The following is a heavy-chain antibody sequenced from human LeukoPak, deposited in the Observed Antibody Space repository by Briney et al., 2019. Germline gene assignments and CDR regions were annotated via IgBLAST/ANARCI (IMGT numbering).Heavy chain of an antibody. CDR1: GFTFSNYA. J-gene: IGHJ4*02. V-gene: IGHV3-30-3*01. D-gene: IGHD3-10*01. Sequence: GGSLRLSCAATGFTFSNYAIHWGRQAPGKGLEWVAFISDDGSRQHYADSVKGRFTISRDNSKNTLTLQMNSLRAEDTAVYYCVKDRTGTYTLDYWGQGTLVTVSS. CDR2: ISDDGSRQ. CDR3: VKDRTGTYTLDY.